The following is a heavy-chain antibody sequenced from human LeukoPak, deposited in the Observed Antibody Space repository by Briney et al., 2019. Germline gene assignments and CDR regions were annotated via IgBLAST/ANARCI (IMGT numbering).Heavy chain of an antibody. Sequence: GASLQICCEGSGYIFTSYWIGWGRQLPGKGLEWMGIIYPGDSDTRYSPSFQGQVTISADKSISTAYLQWSSLKASDTAMYYCASRYCSGGSCSDAFDIWGQGTMVTVSS. J-gene: IGHJ3*02. CDR2: IYPGDSDT. CDR1: GYIFTSYW. CDR3: ASRYCSGGSCSDAFDI. D-gene: IGHD2-15*01. V-gene: IGHV5-51*01.